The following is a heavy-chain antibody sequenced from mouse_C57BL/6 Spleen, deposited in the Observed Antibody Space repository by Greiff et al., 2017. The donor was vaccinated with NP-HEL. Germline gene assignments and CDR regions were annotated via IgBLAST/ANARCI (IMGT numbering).Heavy chain of an antibody. V-gene: IGHV1-64*01. CDR1: GYTFTSYW. CDR3: ARSGYGNYAFYYFDY. J-gene: IGHJ2*01. Sequence: VQLQQPGAELVKPGASVKLSCKASGYTFTSYWMHWVKQRPGQGLEWIGMIHPNSGSTNYNEKFKSKATLTVDKSSSTAYMQLSSLTSEDSAVYYCARSGYGNYAFYYFDYWGQGTTLTVSS. CDR2: IHPNSGST. D-gene: IGHD2-1*01.